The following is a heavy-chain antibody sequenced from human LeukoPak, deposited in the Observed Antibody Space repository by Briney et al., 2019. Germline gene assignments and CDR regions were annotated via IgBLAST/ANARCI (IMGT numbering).Heavy chain of an antibody. CDR3: ARQGGGYDYPKFDY. Sequence: SETLSLTCTVSGGSISSSDYYWGWIRQPPGKGLEWIGTMYYSGSTNYNPSLKSRVTISVDTSKNQFSLKLSSVTAADTAVYFCARQGGGYDYPKFDYWGQGTLVTVSS. D-gene: IGHD5-12*01. J-gene: IGHJ4*02. V-gene: IGHV4-39*01. CDR2: MYYSGST. CDR1: GGSISSSDYY.